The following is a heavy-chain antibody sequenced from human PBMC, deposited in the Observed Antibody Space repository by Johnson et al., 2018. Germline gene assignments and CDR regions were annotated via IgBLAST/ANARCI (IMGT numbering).Heavy chain of an antibody. V-gene: IGHV3-48*01. CDR2: ISSSSRTI. J-gene: IGHJ1*01. CDR3: ARVTTDFYDSSGYGFQH. Sequence: EVQQVESGGGLVQPGGSLRLSCEATGLSFSSYSLNWVRPAPGKGLEWISYISSSSRTIYYADSVKGRFIISRDDANNSLYLQMNSLRAEDTAVYYCARVTTDFYDSSGYGFQHGGQGTLVTVSS. D-gene: IGHD3-22*01. CDR1: GLSFSSYS.